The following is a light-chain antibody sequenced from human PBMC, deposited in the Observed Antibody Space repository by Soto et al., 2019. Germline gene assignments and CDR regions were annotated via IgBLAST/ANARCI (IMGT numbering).Light chain of an antibody. CDR2: DVS. V-gene: IGLV2-11*01. J-gene: IGLJ1*01. Sequence: SVLTQPGSVSGSAGQSVTISCTGTSGDVGGYNYVSWYQQHPGKAPKLMIYDVSERPSGVPDRFSGSKSGNTASLTISGLQAEDEADYYCCSYAGSFTLYVFGTGTKVTVL. CDR3: CSYAGSFTLYV. CDR1: SGDVGGYNY.